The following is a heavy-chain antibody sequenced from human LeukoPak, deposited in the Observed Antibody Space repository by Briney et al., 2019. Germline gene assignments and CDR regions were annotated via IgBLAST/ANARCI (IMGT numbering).Heavy chain of an antibody. V-gene: IGHV3-23*01. D-gene: IGHD3-9*01. Sequence: PGGSLRLSCAASGFTFSSYAMSWVRQAPGKGLEWVSAISGSGGSTYYADSVKGRFTISRDNSKNTLYLQMNSLRAEDTALYYCAKDLLTGSSPGSYGMDVWGQGTTVTVSS. CDR2: ISGSGGST. J-gene: IGHJ6*02. CDR3: AKDLLTGSSPGSYGMDV. CDR1: GFTFSSYA.